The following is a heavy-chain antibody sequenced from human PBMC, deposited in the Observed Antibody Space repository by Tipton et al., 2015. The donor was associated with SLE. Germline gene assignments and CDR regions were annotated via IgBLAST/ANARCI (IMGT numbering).Heavy chain of an antibody. CDR2: IYYSGST. J-gene: IGHJ4*02. V-gene: IGHV4-31*03. CDR1: GDSISSGTYY. CDR3: ARGGIGGYDSFDY. Sequence: TLSLTCTVFGDSISSGTYYWSWIRQPPGKGLEWIGYIYYSGSTYYNPSLKSRVTISVDTSKNQFSLKLSSVTAADTAVYYCARGGIGGYDSFDYWGQGTLVTVSS. D-gene: IGHD5-12*01.